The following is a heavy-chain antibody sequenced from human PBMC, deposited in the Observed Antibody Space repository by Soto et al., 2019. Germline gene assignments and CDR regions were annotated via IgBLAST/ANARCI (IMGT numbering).Heavy chain of an antibody. CDR1: GYTFTGYY. V-gene: IGHV1-2*02. CDR3: ASHPVTVTTGFYYYGMDV. CDR2: INPNSGGT. D-gene: IGHD4-4*01. J-gene: IGHJ6*02. Sequence: GASVKVSCKASGYTFTGYYMHWVRQAPGQGLEWMGWINPNSGGTNYAQKFQGRVTMTRDTSISTAYMELSRLRSDDTAVYYCASHPVTVTTGFYYYGMDVWGQGTTVTVS.